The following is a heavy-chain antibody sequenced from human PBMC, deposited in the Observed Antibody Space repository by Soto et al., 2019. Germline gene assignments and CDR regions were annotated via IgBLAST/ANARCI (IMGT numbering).Heavy chain of an antibody. Sequence: SETLSLTCTVSGGSLGSYYWSWIRQPPGKGLEWIGYVFYTGRANYNASLKSRVSISLDKSKNQFSLKLSSVTAADTAVYYCARVVRFLEWLTPTGFDYWGQGTLVTVSS. V-gene: IGHV4-59*12. CDR3: ARVVRFLEWLTPTGFDY. CDR1: GGSLGSYY. CDR2: VFYTGRA. J-gene: IGHJ4*02. D-gene: IGHD3-3*01.